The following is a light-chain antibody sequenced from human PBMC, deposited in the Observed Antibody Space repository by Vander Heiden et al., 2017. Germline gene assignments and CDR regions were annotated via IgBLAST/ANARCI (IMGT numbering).Light chain of an antibody. CDR1: EDINNS. J-gene: IGKJ3*01. CDR3: QQYDTLFT. V-gene: IGKV1-33*01. Sequence: DINMTPSPSSLSASVGDRVTISCQASEDINNSLAWYQQRRGRANRLLIFDASNLERGVPSRFSGSGSGTDFTVTISGLQPEDVATYYCQQYDTLFTFGPGTKVDL. CDR2: DAS.